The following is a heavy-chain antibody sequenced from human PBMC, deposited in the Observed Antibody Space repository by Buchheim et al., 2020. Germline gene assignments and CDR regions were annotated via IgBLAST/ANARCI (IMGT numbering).Heavy chain of an antibody. CDR2: ISGSGSST. J-gene: IGHJ4*02. V-gene: IGHV3-23*01. CDR1: GFTFSSHA. D-gene: IGHD2-21*02. Sequence: EVQLLESGGGLVQPGGSLRLSCAASGFTFSSHAMSWVSQAPGRGLEWVSGISGSGSSTYYADSVKGRFTISRDHSKNTLYLQMNSRRAEDTAVYYCAKELPQGHIVVVTAIQQSSGYFDYWGQGT. CDR3: AKELPQGHIVVVTAIQQSSGYFDY.